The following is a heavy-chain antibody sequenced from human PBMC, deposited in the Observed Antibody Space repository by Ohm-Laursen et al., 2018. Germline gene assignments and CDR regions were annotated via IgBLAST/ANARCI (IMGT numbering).Heavy chain of an antibody. CDR2: ISKTSSHV. CDR1: GFSVSIYD. D-gene: IGHD6-6*01. V-gene: IGHV3-21*01. J-gene: IGHJ6*02. Sequence: SLSLSCTASGFSVSIYDMNWVRQAPGTGLEWISYISKTSSHVYDADSVRGRFTVVRDNAKNSLYLQLNSLGVEDTAVYYCARNSSRRAREGGMDVWGQGTTVTVSS. CDR3: ARNSSRRAREGGMDV.